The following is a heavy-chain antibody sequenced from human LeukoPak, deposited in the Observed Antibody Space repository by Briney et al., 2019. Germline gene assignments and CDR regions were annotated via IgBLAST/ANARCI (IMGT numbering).Heavy chain of an antibody. CDR1: GFTFSIYA. CDR3: VRDRPNYYDSTGHYYRRNGDH. D-gene: IGHD3-22*01. Sequence: AGGSLRLSCAASGFTFSIYAMSWVRQIPGKGLEWVSSITSREGTTWYTDSVKGRFTISRDNSENTLYLQMNSLRADDTAIYYCVRDRPNYYDSTGHYYRRNGDHWGQGTLVTVSS. V-gene: IGHV3-23*01. CDR2: ITSREGTT. J-gene: IGHJ5*02.